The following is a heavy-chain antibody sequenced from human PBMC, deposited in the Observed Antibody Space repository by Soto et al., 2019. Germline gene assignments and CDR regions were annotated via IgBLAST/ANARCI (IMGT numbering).Heavy chain of an antibody. D-gene: IGHD1-26*01. J-gene: IGHJ4*02. CDR3: ASDNWWDPLLAY. Sequence: GKGLERVANIKEDGSEKYYVDSVKGRFTISRDNAKNSLYLQMNSLRAEDTAVYYCASDNWWDPLLAYWGQGTLVLVSS. CDR2: IKEDGSEK. V-gene: IGHV3-7*01.